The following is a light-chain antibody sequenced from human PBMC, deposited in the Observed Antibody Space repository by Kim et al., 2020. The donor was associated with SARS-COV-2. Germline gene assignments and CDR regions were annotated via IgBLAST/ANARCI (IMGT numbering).Light chain of an antibody. CDR1: RRDVGGYNF. Sequence: GQSVTISGTGTRRDVGGYNFVSWYQQHPGKAPKLVSYEGSKRPSGVPDRFSGSKSGNTASLTVSGLQSEDESDYYCTSDAGDNHWVFGGGTQLTVL. J-gene: IGLJ3*02. CDR3: TSDAGDNHWV. CDR2: EGS. V-gene: IGLV2-8*01.